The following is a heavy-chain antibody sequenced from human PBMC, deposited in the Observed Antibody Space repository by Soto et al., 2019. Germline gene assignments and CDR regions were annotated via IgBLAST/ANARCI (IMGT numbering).Heavy chain of an antibody. D-gene: IGHD6-6*01. J-gene: IGHJ3*02. CDR2: MNAASGNT. V-gene: IGHV1-8*02. CDR1: GYDFLNND. CDR3: ARVVLDRRGLSSCDM. Sequence: QVQLLQSGAEVKQPGASVTVSCKASGYDFLNNDINWERQAPGQGLDWMGWMNAASGNTGFARKLEDRVPMTCSTSISTAYIDLGSLTSEDSPVYYCARVVLDRRGLSSCDMWGQGTLVTVSS.